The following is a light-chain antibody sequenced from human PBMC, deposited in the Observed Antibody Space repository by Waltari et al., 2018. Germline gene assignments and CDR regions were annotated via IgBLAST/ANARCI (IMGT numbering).Light chain of an antibody. V-gene: IGLV2-8*01. J-gene: IGLJ3*02. CDR1: RSDIGDYNF. Sequence: QSALTQPPSASGSPGQSVTISCTGTRSDIGDYNFVSWYQQHPGKAPTVLIYEVSKRPSGVPDRFSGSKSGNTASLTVSGLQAEDEADYYCSSHAGSWVFGGGTKLTVL. CDR2: EVS. CDR3: SSHAGSWV.